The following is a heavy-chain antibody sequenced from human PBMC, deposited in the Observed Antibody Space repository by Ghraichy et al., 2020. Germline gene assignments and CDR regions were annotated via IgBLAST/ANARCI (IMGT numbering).Heavy chain of an antibody. Sequence: ASVKVSCKASGYTFTSYDINWVRQATGQGLEWMGWMNPNSGNTGYAQKFQGRVTMTRNTSISTAYMELSSLRSEDTAVYYCARVWSGYWGGYYGMDVWGQGTTVTVSS. V-gene: IGHV1-8*01. CDR1: GYTFTSYD. D-gene: IGHD3-3*01. CDR2: MNPNSGNT. J-gene: IGHJ6*02. CDR3: ARVWSGYWGGYYGMDV.